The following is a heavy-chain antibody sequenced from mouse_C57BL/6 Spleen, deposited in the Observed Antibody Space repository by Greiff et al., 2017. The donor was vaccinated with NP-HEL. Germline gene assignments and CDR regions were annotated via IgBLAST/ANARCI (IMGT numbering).Heavy chain of an antibody. V-gene: IGHV1-80*01. CDR3: ARSGIYYGSSYGYFDV. D-gene: IGHD1-1*01. J-gene: IGHJ1*03. CDR2: IYPGDGDT. CDR1: GYAFSSYW. Sequence: VMLVESGAELVKPGASVKISCKASGYAFSSYWMNWVKQRPGKGLEWIGQIYPGDGDTNYNGKFKGKATLTADKSSSTAYMQLSSLTSEDSAVYFCARSGIYYGSSYGYFDVWGTGTTVTVSS.